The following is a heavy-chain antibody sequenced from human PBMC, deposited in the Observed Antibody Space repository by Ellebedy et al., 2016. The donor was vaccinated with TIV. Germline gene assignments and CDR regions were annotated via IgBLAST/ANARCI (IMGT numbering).Heavy chain of an antibody. CDR3: ARLPGEDSRGYYFDH. J-gene: IGHJ4*02. CDR2: IYSSQST. CDR1: GTVIRRFY. V-gene: IGHV4-4*08. D-gene: IGHD3-22*01. Sequence: MPSETLSLTCRVSGTVIRRFYWSWIRQPPGKGLELIGDIYSSQSTNYNPSLKSRVTISVDTSKNQFSLRLSSVTAADTAVYYCARLPGEDSRGYYFDHWGQGTLVTVSS.